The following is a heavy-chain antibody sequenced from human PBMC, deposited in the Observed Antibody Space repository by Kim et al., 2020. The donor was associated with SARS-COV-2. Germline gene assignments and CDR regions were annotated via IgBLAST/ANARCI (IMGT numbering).Heavy chain of an antibody. CDR3: SAGVGSTSGSLYFHY. V-gene: IGHV1-58*01. Sequence: SVKVSCKASGFSFSNSAVQWVRQARGQRLEWIGWIVVGTEYTNYAQSFQERVTISRDMSTSTAYMELASLRSEDTAVYYCSAGVGSTSGSLYFHYWGQG. CDR1: GFSFSNSA. CDR2: IVVGTEYT. D-gene: IGHD1-26*01. J-gene: IGHJ4*02.